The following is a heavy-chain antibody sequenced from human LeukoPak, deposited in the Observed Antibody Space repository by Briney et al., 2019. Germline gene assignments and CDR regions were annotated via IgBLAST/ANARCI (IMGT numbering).Heavy chain of an antibody. Sequence: NPGGSLRLSCAVSGFTFSSYSMSWVRQAPGKGLEWVSSISSSNSYIYNADSVKGRFTISRDNAKNSLFLQMNSLRAEDTAVYYCARGNTIIGMVHFDHWGQGTLVTVSS. CDR3: ARGNTIIGMVHFDH. CDR1: GFTFSSYS. CDR2: ISSSNSYI. V-gene: IGHV3-21*01. D-gene: IGHD3-9*01. J-gene: IGHJ4*02.